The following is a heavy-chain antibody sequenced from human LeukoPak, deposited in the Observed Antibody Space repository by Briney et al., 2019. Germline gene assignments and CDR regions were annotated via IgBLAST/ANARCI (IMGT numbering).Heavy chain of an antibody. J-gene: IGHJ4*02. D-gene: IGHD6-19*01. CDR2: ISSSGSTI. V-gene: IGHV3-48*03. CDR1: GFTFSSYE. CDR3: AREGYSSGPVGDY. Sequence: PGGSLRLSCAASGFTFSSYEMNWVRQAPGKGLEWVSYISSSGSTIYYADSVKGRFTISRDNAKNSLYLQMNSLRAEDTAVYYCAREGYSSGPVGDYWGQGTLVTVSS.